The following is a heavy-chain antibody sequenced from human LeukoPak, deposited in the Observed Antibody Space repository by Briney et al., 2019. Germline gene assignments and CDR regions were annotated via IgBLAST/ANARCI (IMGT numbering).Heavy chain of an antibody. V-gene: IGHV1-2*02. CDR2: INPNSGGT. J-gene: IGHJ6*03. CDR1: GYTFTGYY. D-gene: IGHD4-17*01. Sequence: GASVKVSCKASGYTFTGYYMHWVRQAPGQGLEWMGWINPNSGGTNYAQKFQGRVTMTRDTSISAAYMELSRLRSDDTAVYYCARGGGYGDYVYYYYMDVWGKGTTVTVSS. CDR3: ARGGGYGDYVYYYYMDV.